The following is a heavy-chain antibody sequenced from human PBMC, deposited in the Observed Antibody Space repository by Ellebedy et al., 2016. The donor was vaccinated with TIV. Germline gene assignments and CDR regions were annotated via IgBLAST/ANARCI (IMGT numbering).Heavy chain of an antibody. CDR3: ARDTRFIDHQHNWFDP. Sequence: GESLKISCAASGFIFSDYYMIWIRQAPGKGLEWISYISSGGAAIYYSDSVKGRFTISRDNAKNSLYLQMNSLRADDTAFYYCARDTRFIDHQHNWFDPWGQGTLVTVSS. J-gene: IGHJ5*02. D-gene: IGHD1-26*01. CDR2: ISSGGAAI. V-gene: IGHV3-11*01. CDR1: GFIFSDYY.